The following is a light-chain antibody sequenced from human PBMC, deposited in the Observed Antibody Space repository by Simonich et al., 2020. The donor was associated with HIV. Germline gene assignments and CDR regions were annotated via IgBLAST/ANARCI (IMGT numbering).Light chain of an antibody. V-gene: IGKV4-1*01. CDR1: QSVLSSSNNKNY. CDR2: WAS. J-gene: IGKJ4*01. Sequence: DIVMTQSPDSLTVSLGERATINCKSSQSVLSSSNNKNYLIWYQQKPRQPPKLLIYWASTRESGVPDRFSGSGSGTDFTLTITSLQAEDVAVYFCQQYYSTPLTFGGGTKVEIK. CDR3: QQYYSTPLT.